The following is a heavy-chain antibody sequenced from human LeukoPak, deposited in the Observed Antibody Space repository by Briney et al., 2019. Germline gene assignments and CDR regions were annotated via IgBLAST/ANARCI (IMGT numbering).Heavy chain of an antibody. D-gene: IGHD3-10*01. CDR2: IWYDGSNK. CDR1: VFTFSSYG. J-gene: IGHJ4*02. CDR3: TRTPDGVDY. Sequence: LPGGSLRLSCAASVFTFSSYGMHWVRQAPGKGLEWVAVIWYDGSNKYYADSVKGRFTISRDNSKSTLYLQMNSLRAEDTAVYYCTRTPDGVDYWGQGTLVTVSS. V-gene: IGHV3-33*01.